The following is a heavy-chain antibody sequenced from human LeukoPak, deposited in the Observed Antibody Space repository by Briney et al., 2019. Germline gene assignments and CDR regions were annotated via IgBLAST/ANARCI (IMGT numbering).Heavy chain of an antibody. J-gene: IGHJ4*02. V-gene: IGHV4-34*01. CDR1: GGSFSGYY. D-gene: IGHD1-1*01. CDR3: ARGQGTFDY. CDR2: INHSGST. Sequence: SETLSLTRAVYGGSFSGYYWSWIRQPPGKGLEWIGEINHSGSTNYNPSLKSRVTISVDTSKNQFSLKLSSVTAADTAVYYCARGQGTFDYWGQGTLVTVSS.